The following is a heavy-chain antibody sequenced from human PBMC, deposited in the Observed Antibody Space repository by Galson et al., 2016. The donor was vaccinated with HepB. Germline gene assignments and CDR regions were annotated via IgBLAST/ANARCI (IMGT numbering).Heavy chain of an antibody. CDR2: VNHLGRK. J-gene: IGHJ4*02. CDR1: GHSSRGYY. Sequence: SETLSLTCAVSGHSSRGYYWSWIRQAPEKGLEWIGEVNHLGRKIYNPFLQSRVTLSMDTSRTQFSLSLKSVTAADTAIYFCARSTGGFRGGRSGYDFFAGGQATVVTVSS. V-gene: IGHV4-34*01. CDR3: ARSTGGFRGGRSGYDFFA. D-gene: IGHD3-3*01.